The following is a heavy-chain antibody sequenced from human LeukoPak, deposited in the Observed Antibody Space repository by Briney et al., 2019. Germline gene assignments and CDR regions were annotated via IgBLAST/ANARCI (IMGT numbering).Heavy chain of an antibody. V-gene: IGHV4-59*01. CDR2: IYNSGST. J-gene: IGHJ3*02. Sequence: PSETLSLTCTVSGGSIRSYYWSWIRQPPGKGLEWIGYIYNSGSTNYNPSLKSRVTISVDTSKNQFSLKLSSVTAAGTAVYYCARDGTALEDAFDIWGQGTMVTVSS. CDR3: ARDGTALEDAFDI. D-gene: IGHD1-1*01. CDR1: GGSIRSYY.